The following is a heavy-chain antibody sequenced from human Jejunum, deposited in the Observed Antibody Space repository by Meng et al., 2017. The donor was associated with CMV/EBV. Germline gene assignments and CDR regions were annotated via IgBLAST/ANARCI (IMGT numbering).Heavy chain of an antibody. CDR3: ARGRRNEPLFDY. V-gene: IGHV1-69*13. CDR1: GGSFSTHT. CDR2: LIAVIDKT. Sequence: QVHLVQSGAEVKTPGSSVTVACKTSGGSFSTHTFSWVRQDPGQGLEWMGGLIAVIDKTKAAPRFQDRVTFTADESTSTAYMELSSLTFDDTAVYFCARGRRNEPLFDYWGQGTLVTVSS. J-gene: IGHJ4*02. D-gene: IGHD1-14*01.